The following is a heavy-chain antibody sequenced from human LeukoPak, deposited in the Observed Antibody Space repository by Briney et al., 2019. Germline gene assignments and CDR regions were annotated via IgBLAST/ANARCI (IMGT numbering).Heavy chain of an antibody. Sequence: GGSLRLSCAASGFIFTKYWMHWVRQAPGKGLVWVSHVNSDGSATSYADSVKGRFTISRDNAKNTVYLHMNSLRVEDTAVYHCTSFYETNWGQGTLVTVSS. CDR1: GFIFTKYW. V-gene: IGHV3-74*01. CDR2: VNSDGSAT. CDR3: TSFYETN. J-gene: IGHJ4*02. D-gene: IGHD2/OR15-2a*01.